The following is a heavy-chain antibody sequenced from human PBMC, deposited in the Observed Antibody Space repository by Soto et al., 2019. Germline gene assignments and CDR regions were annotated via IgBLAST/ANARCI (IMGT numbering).Heavy chain of an antibody. Sequence: GSLRLSCAASGFHFGPFWMHWVRQAPGKGLVWVSHINSDGSTIVYADSVKGRFTISRDNAKNSLYLQMNSLRAEDTAVYYCARDHIGYCISTSCYEVLRYYYYGMDVWGQGTTVIVSS. CDR3: ARDHIGYCISTSCYEVLRYYYYGMDV. J-gene: IGHJ6*02. CDR1: GFHFGPFW. D-gene: IGHD2-2*03. CDR2: INSDGSTI. V-gene: IGHV3-74*01.